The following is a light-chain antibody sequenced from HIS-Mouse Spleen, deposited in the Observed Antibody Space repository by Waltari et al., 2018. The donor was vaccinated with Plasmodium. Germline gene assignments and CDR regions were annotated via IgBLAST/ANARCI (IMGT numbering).Light chain of an antibody. CDR2: EDS. CDR3: YSTDSSGNHRV. Sequence: SYELTQPPSVSVSPGQTARITCSGDALPKKYAYWYQQKSGQAPLLVIYEDSKRPPGIPGGFVGSSSGTKATLTISGAQVEDEADYYCYSTDSSGNHRVFGGGTKLTVL. V-gene: IGLV3-10*01. CDR1: ALPKKY. J-gene: IGLJ3*02.